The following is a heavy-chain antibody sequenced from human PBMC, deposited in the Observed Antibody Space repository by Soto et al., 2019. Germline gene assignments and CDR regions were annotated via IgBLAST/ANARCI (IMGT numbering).Heavy chain of an antibody. Sequence: PSETLSLTCTVSGGSISSYYWSWIRQPPGKGLEWIWYIYYSGSTNFNPSLKSRVTISVDTSKNQFSLKLSSVTAADTAVYYCARGGYFDWLLTEPNAFDYWGQGTLVTVSS. CDR2: IYYSGST. CDR1: GGSISSYY. J-gene: IGHJ4*02. V-gene: IGHV4-59*01. D-gene: IGHD3-9*01. CDR3: ARGGYFDWLLTEPNAFDY.